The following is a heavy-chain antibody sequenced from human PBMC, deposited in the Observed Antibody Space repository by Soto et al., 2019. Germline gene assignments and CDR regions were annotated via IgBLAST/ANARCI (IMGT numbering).Heavy chain of an antibody. Sequence: RESLKISCKGSGYNFAGYWIAWVRQMPGKGLELMGIIYPSDSDTRYRPSFQGQVTISADKSISSAYLQWSSLRASDTAMYYCARGGVSTRTFDYWGQGTPVTVSS. J-gene: IGHJ4*02. CDR1: GYNFAGYW. D-gene: IGHD3-3*01. CDR3: ARGGVSTRTFDY. V-gene: IGHV5-51*01. CDR2: IYPSDSDT.